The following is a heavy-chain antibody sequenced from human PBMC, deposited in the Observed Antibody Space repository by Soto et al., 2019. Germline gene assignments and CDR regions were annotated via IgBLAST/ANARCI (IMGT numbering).Heavy chain of an antibody. D-gene: IGHD5-12*01. CDR2: IYYNDDR. V-gene: IGHV2-5*01. CDR3: AHSDGGYEIIYFDF. CDR1: GFSFTTAGVA. J-gene: IGHJ4*02. Sequence: QITLQESGPTLVKPTQTLTLTCTFSGFSFTTAGVAVGCIRQTPGGALEWLTLIYYNDDRRFSPSLKTRLTITGDTSKNQVVLSLTNVDPGDTATYFCAHSDGGYEIIYFDFWGQGIPVTVSS.